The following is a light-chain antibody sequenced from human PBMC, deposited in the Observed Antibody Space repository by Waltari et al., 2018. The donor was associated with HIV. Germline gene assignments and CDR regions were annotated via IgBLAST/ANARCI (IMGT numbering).Light chain of an antibody. Sequence: QSVLTQPPSASETPGQRVTISCSGSSSNIGSNFVYWYQQLPGTAPKLLIYGNNQRPSGVPDRFSGSRSGTSASLAITGLQSEDEADYYCGTWDDSLNAYVFGTGTTVTVL. CDR3: GTWDDSLNAYV. CDR2: GNN. J-gene: IGLJ1*01. V-gene: IGLV1-44*01. CDR1: SSNIGSNF.